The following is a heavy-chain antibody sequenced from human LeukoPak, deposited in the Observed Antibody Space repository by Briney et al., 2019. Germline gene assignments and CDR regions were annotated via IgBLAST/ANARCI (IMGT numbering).Heavy chain of an antibody. D-gene: IGHD3-10*01. Sequence: NPSETLSLTCTVSGGSVSSGSYYWRWIRQPPGKGLEWIGYISYSGSTNYNPSLKSRLTMSVDRSKNQFSLKLSSVTAADTAVYYCARVIYGSGSYYSYYFDYWGQGTLVTVSS. CDR1: GGSVSSGSYY. CDR3: ARVIYGSGSYYSYYFDY. CDR2: ISYSGST. J-gene: IGHJ4*02. V-gene: IGHV4-61*01.